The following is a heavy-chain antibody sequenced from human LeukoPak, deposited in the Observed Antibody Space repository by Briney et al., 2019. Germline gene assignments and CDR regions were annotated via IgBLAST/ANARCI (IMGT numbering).Heavy chain of an antibody. Sequence: SETLSLTCTVSGGSISSYYWSWIRQPPGKGLEWIGYIYYSGSTNYNPSLKSRVTISVDTSKNQFSLKLGSVTAADTAVYYCARVSRSSWYRHLTNDAFDIWGQGTMVTVSS. CDR2: IYYSGST. V-gene: IGHV4-59*01. CDR3: ARVSRSSWYRHLTNDAFDI. J-gene: IGHJ3*02. D-gene: IGHD6-13*01. CDR1: GGSISSYY.